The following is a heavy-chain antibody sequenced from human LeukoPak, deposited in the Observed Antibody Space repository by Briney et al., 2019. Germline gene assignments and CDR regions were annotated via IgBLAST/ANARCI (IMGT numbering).Heavy chain of an antibody. J-gene: IGHJ4*02. CDR3: ARDGDSRD. CDR1: GGSISSYY. V-gene: IGHV4-4*08. CDR2: IYTTGST. D-gene: IGHD3-22*01. Sequence: SETLSLXCTVSGGSISSYYWSWIRQPPGKGLEWIGYIYTTGSTNYNPSLKSRVTMSVDTSKNQFSLKLTSVTAADTAVYYCARDGDSRDWGQGTLVTVSS.